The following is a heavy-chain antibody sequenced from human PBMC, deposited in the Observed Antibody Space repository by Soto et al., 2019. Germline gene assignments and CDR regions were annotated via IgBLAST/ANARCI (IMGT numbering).Heavy chain of an antibody. J-gene: IGHJ6*02. CDR1: GFTFSSYS. CDR3: ARATMVDYYYGMDV. V-gene: IGHV3-21*01. D-gene: IGHD3-10*01. CDR2: ISSSSSYI. Sequence: PGGSLRLSCAASGFTFSSYSMNWVRQAPGKGLEWVSSISSSSSYIYYADSVKGRFTISRDNAKNSLYLQMNSLRAEDTAVYYCARATMVDYYYGMDVWGQGTTVTVSS.